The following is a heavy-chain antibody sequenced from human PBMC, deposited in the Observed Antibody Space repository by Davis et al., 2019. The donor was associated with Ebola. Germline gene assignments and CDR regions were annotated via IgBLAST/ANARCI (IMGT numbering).Heavy chain of an antibody. J-gene: IGHJ4*02. CDR1: GFTLSNYA. D-gene: IGHD4-11*01. CDR2: ISGSGGST. V-gene: IGHV3-23*01. Sequence: GESLKISCAASGFTLSNYAMNWVRQAPGKGLEWVSAISGSGGSTYYADSVKGRFTISRDNAKNTLFLQMNSLRAEDTAVYYCAKAGDYRFDYWGQGTLVTVSS. CDR3: AKAGDYRFDY.